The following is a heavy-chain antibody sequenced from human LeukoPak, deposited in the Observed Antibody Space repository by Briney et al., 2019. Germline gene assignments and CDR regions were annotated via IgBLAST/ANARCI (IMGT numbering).Heavy chain of an antibody. CDR3: ARGHYSGSYYPYYYYGMDV. CDR2: INHSGST. J-gene: IGHJ6*02. Sequence: KPSETLSLTCAVYGGSFSGYYWSWIRQPPGKGLERIGEINHSGSTNYNPSLKSRVTISVDTSKNQFSLKLSSVTAADTAVYYCARGHYSGSYYPYYYYGMDVWGQGTTVTVSS. D-gene: IGHD1-26*01. V-gene: IGHV4-34*01. CDR1: GGSFSGYY.